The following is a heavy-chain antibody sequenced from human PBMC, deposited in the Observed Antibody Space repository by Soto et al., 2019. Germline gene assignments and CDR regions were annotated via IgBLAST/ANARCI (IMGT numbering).Heavy chain of an antibody. Sequence: EVQLVESGGDLVQPGGFLRLSCATSGFTFSRYWMHWVRQVPGKGLGWVSRINSDGSSISYSDSVKGRFTMSRENAKNTLYWQTNSLRAEDSAVYYCAGLPVETGTRLDDWGQGTLVNVS. D-gene: IGHD5-18*01. CDR1: GFTFSRYW. V-gene: IGHV3-74*01. J-gene: IGHJ4*02. CDR2: INSDGSSI. CDR3: AGLPVETGTRLDD.